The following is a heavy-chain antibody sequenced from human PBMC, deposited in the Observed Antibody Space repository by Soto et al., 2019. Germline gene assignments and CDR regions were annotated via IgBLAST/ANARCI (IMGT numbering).Heavy chain of an antibody. V-gene: IGHV1-18*04. CDR3: ARERGYDYLWGSYRPFEY. CDR2: ISTYNDNP. Sequence: ASVKVSCKASGYTFTSYGISWVRLAPGQGLEWMGGISTYNDNPNYAQKFQGRVTMTTDTSTSTAYMELRSLRSDDTAVYYCARERGYDYLWGSYRPFEYWGQGTLVTVSS. J-gene: IGHJ4*02. CDR1: GYTFTSYG. D-gene: IGHD3-16*02.